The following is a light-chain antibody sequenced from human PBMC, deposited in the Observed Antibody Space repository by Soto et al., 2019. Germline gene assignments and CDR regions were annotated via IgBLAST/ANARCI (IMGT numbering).Light chain of an antibody. Sequence: AIRMTQSPSSLSASTGDRVTITCRASQGISSYLAWYQQKPGKAPKLLIYAASTLQSGVPSRFSGSGSGTDFTLTISCLQSEDFATYYCQQYYCYSTFGQGTKVEIK. CDR3: QQYYCYST. V-gene: IGKV1-8*01. J-gene: IGKJ1*01. CDR1: QGISSY. CDR2: AAS.